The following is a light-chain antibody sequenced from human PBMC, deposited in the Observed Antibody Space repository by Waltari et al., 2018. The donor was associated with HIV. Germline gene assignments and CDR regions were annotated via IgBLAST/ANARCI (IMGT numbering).Light chain of an antibody. CDR2: SNS. V-gene: IGLV1-44*01. CDR3: ATWDDTLDGPV. CDR1: PSNTGSNA. J-gene: IGLJ3*02. Sequence: SVLTQPPSASGTPGQRVTISRSVGPSNTGSNALSWYQQVPGTAPQLFMFSNSLRPSGVPDRFSGLKSGTSASLAISGLQSEDEADYYCATWDDTLDGPVFGGGTRLTVL.